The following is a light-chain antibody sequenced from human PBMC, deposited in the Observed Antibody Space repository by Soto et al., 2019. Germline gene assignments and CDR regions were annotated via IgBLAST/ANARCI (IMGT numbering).Light chain of an antibody. V-gene: IGKV1-5*03. CDR1: QTISSW. Sequence: DSQMTQSPSTLSGSVGDRVTITCRASQTISSWLAWYQQKPGKVPKLLIYKASTLKSGVPSRFSGSGSGTEFTLTISSLQPDDFATYYCQHYNSYSEAFGQGTKVDTK. CDR3: QHYNSYSEA. CDR2: KAS. J-gene: IGKJ1*01.